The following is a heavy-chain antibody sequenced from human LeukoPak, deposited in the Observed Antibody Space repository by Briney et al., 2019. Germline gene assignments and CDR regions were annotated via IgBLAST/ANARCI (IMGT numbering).Heavy chain of an antibody. CDR3: ARWTTVVTFDY. J-gene: IGHJ4*02. Sequence: SETLSLTCTVSGGSISSYYWSWIRQPPGKGLEWIGYIYYSGSTNYNPSLKCRVTISVDTSKNQFSLKLSSVTAADTAVYYCARWTTVVTFDYWGQGTLVTVSS. V-gene: IGHV4-59*01. CDR1: GGSISSYY. CDR2: IYYSGST. D-gene: IGHD4-23*01.